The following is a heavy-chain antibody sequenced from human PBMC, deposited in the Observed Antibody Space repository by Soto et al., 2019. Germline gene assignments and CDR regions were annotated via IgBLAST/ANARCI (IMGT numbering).Heavy chain of an antibody. CDR1: GFTFSSYA. CDR3: AKGGGRFWSGYRSNYYYMDV. V-gene: IGHV3-23*01. CDR2: ISGSGGST. Sequence: EVQLLESGGGLVQPGGSLRLSCAASGFTFSSYAMSWVRQAPGKGLEWVSAISGSGGSTYYADSVKGRFTISRDNSKNPLYLQMNSLRAEDTAVYYCAKGGGRFWSGYRSNYYYMDVWGKGTTVTVSS. D-gene: IGHD3-3*01. J-gene: IGHJ6*03.